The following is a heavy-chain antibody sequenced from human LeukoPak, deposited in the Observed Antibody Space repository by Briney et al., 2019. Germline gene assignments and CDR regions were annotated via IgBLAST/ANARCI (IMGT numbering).Heavy chain of an antibody. J-gene: IGHJ6*02. CDR1: GGSISSGSYY. CDR3: ARIKTVEMATTQDYYYYYGMDV. V-gene: IGHV4-61*02. D-gene: IGHD5-24*01. CDR2: IYTSGST. Sequence: PSETLSLTCTVSGGSISSGSYYWSWIRQPAGKGLEWIGRIYTSGSTNYNPSLKSRVTISVDTSKNQFSLKLSSVTAADTAVYYCARIKTVEMATTQDYYYYYGMDVWGQGTTVTVSS.